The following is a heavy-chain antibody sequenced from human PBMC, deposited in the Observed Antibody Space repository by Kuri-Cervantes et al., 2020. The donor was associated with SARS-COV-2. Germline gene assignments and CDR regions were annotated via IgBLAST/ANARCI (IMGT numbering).Heavy chain of an antibody. Sequence: SETLSLTCTVSGGSISTYYWTWIRQPPGKGLEWIGYVYYSGSTNYNPSPKSRVTISVDTSRNQLSLNVSSVTAADTAVYYCARGMAEVSYYFDYWGQGALVTVSS. CDR2: VYYSGST. CDR3: ARGMAEVSYYFDY. V-gene: IGHV4-59*12. J-gene: IGHJ4*02. CDR1: GGSISTYY. D-gene: IGHD5-24*01.